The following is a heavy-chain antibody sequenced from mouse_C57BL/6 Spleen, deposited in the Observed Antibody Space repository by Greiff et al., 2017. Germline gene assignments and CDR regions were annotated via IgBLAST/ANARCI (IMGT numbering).Heavy chain of an antibody. CDR1: GYTFTSYW. V-gene: IGHV1-52*01. CDR2: IDPSDSDT. D-gene: IGHD1-1*01. J-gene: IGHJ2*01. Sequence: QVQLQQPGAELVRPGSSVKLSCKASGYTFTSYWMHWVKQRPIQGLEWIGNIDPSDSDTPYNQKFKDKATLTVDKSSSTAYMQLSSLTSEDSAVYYCARDYGSSKGDYFDYWGQGTTLTVSS. CDR3: ARDYGSSKGDYFDY.